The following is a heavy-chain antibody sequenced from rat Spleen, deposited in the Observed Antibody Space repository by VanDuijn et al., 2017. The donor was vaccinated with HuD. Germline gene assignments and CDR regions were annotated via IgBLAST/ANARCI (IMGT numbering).Heavy chain of an antibody. D-gene: IGHD1-11*01. J-gene: IGHJ3*01. CDR2: IIYDGSST. CDR3: ARLGTEAIGNWFSY. CDR1: GFTFSDYA. Sequence: EVQLVESGGGLVQPGRSLKLSCAASGFTFSDYAMAWVRQSPKKVLEWVATIIYDGSSTYYRDSVKGRFTISRDNAKSTLYLQIDSLRSEDTATYYCARLGTEAIGNWFSYWGQGTLVTVSS. V-gene: IGHV5-7*01.